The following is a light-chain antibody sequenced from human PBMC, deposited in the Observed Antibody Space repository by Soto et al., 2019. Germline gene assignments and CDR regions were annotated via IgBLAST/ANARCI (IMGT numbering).Light chain of an antibody. J-gene: IGKJ1*01. CDR2: GAS. Sequence: EIMLSQSPGTLSLSTGERATLSCRASQSFSNNYLAWYQQKPGQAPRLLIYGASNRATGIPDRFSGSGSGTDFTLTISRLEPEDFAVYYCQQYGSSGTFGQGTKVDI. CDR3: QQYGSSGT. CDR1: QSFSNNY. V-gene: IGKV3-20*01.